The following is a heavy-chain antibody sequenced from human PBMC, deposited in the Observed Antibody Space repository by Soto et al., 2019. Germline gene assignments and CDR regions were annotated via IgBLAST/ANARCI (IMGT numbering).Heavy chain of an antibody. Sequence: GGSLRRSCVAAGCSLSGYDMHWVRQATGDGREWVSAIGTAGDPYYSGSVKGRFTISRGNAENSVYLQMNSLRAGDTAVYYCARAGYDSSGYYFYAMDVWGPGTTVTVSS. J-gene: IGHJ6*02. CDR1: GCSLSGYD. V-gene: IGHV3-13*05. CDR2: IGTAGDP. D-gene: IGHD3-22*01. CDR3: ARAGYDSSGYYFYAMDV.